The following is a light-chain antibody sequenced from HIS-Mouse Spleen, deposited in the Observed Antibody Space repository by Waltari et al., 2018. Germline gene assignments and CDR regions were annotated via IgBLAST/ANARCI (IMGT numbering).Light chain of an antibody. CDR1: RCHRTDT. V-gene: IGLV4-69*01. CDR2: LNSDGSH. CDR3: QTWGTGILVV. J-gene: IGLJ2*01. Sequence: QLVLPQSPSASASLGASAKLTCTLRRCHRTDTIPWPQQQPEKGPRYLMKLNSDGSHSKGDGIPDRFSGSSSGAERYLTISSLQSEDEADYYCQTWGTGILVVFGGGTKLTVL.